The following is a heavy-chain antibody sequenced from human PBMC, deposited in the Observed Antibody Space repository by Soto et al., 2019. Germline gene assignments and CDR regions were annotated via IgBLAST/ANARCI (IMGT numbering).Heavy chain of an antibody. Sequence: SETLSLTCTVSGYSISSGYYWGWIRQPPGKGLEWIGSIYHSGSTYYNPSLKSRVTISVDTSKNQFSLKLSSVTAADTAVYYCARVGVTRFYGMDVWGQGTTVTVSS. CDR3: ARVGVTRFYGMDV. J-gene: IGHJ6*02. D-gene: IGHD1-26*01. CDR1: GYSISSGYY. V-gene: IGHV4-38-2*02. CDR2: IYHSGST.